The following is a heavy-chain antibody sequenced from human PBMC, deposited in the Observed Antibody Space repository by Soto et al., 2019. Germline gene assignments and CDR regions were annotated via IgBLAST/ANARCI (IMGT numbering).Heavy chain of an antibody. CDR2: ISAYNGNT. J-gene: IGHJ4*02. Sequence: ASVKVSCKASGYTFTSYGISWVRQAPGQGLEWMGWISAYNGNTNYAQKLQGRVTMTTDTPTSTAYMELRSLRSDDTTVYYCARLVGRGGSCYSDYWGQGTLVTVSS. CDR1: GYTFTSYG. V-gene: IGHV1-18*01. D-gene: IGHD2-15*01. CDR3: ARLVGRGGSCYSDY.